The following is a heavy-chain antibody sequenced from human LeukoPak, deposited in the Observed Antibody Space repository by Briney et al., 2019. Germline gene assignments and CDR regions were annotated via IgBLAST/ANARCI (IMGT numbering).Heavy chain of an antibody. CDR3: ARAWGTDY. J-gene: IGHJ4*02. D-gene: IGHD3-16*01. CDR1: GFTFSSYG. V-gene: IGHV3-30-3*01. Sequence: GGSLRLSCAASGFTFSSYGMHWVRQAPGKGLEWVAVISYDGSNKYYADSVRGRFTISRDNTKNTLYLQMNSLRAEDTAVYYCARAWGTDYWVQGTLVTVSS. CDR2: ISYDGSNK.